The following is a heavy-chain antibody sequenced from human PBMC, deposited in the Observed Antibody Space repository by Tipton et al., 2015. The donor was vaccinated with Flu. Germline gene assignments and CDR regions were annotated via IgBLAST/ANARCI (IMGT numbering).Heavy chain of an antibody. D-gene: IGHD5-24*01. V-gene: IGHV4-38-2*02. CDR1: GYSISSGFY. CDR3: ARGDGYNLDY. CDR2: IYHSGST. J-gene: IGHJ4*02. Sequence: TLSLTCTVSGYSISSGFYWGWIRRPPGKGLEWIGNIYHSGSTFYNPSLKSRVTISVDTSTNQFSLKLSSVTAADTAVYYCARGDGYNLDYWGQGTLVTVSS.